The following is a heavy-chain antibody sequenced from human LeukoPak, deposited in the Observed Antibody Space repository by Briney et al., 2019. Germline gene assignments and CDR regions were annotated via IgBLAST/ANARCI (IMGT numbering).Heavy chain of an antibody. CDR2: IYYSGST. Sequence: SETLSLTCTVSGGSISSSSYYWGWIRQPPGKGLEWIGSIYYSGSTYYNPSLKSRVTISVDTSKNQFFLKLNSVTAADTAVYYCARLSEDFWSGYYTSTIDYWGQGTLVTVSS. J-gene: IGHJ4*02. D-gene: IGHD3-3*01. CDR3: ARLSEDFWSGYYTSTIDY. CDR1: GGSISSSSYY. V-gene: IGHV4-39*01.